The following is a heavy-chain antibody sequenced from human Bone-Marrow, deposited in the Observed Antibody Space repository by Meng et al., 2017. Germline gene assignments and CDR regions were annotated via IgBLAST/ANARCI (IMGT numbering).Heavy chain of an antibody. D-gene: IGHD4-23*01. CDR2: ISSSSSYI. CDR1: GFTFSSYS. V-gene: IGHV3-21*04. CDR3: VQDRTYDFGANSYFQH. Sequence: GESLKISCAASGFTFSSYSMNWVRQAPGKGLEWVSSISSSSSYIYYADSVKGRFTISRDNAKNSLYLQMDSLRPEDTALYYCVQDRTYDFGANSYFQHWGQGTLVTVSS. J-gene: IGHJ1*01.